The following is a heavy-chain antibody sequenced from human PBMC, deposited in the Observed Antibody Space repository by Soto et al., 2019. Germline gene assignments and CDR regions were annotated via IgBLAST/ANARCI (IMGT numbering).Heavy chain of an antibody. D-gene: IGHD6-19*01. CDR1: GFTFSSYA. Sequence: GGSLRLSCAASGFTFSSYAMSWVRQAPGKGLEWVSAISGSGGSTYYADSVKGRFTISRDNSKNTLYLQMNSLRAEDTAVYYCAKDGPGGGPPVAGSYYFDYRGQGTLVTVSS. CDR3: AKDGPGGGPPVAGSYYFDY. CDR2: ISGSGGST. V-gene: IGHV3-23*01. J-gene: IGHJ4*02.